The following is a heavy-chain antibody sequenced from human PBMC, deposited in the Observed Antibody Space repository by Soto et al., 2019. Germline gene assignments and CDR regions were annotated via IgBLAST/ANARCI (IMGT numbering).Heavy chain of an antibody. CDR2: IIAILGIA. Sequence: ASVKVSCKASGGTFSSYTISWVRQAPGQGLEWMGRIIAILGIANYAQKFQGRVTITADKSTSTAYMELSSLRSEDTAVYYCAMPADIVVVPAAKPHYYYYMDVWGKGTTVTVSS. D-gene: IGHD2-2*01. CDR1: GGTFSSYT. V-gene: IGHV1-69*02. J-gene: IGHJ6*03. CDR3: AMPADIVVVPAAKPHYYYYMDV.